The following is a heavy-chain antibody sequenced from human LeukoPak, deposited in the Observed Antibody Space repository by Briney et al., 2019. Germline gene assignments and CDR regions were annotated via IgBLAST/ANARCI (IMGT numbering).Heavy chain of an antibody. J-gene: IGHJ6*03. CDR2: IYYSGST. D-gene: IGHD2-2*01. Sequence: SETLSLTCSVSGGSINNYYWSWIRQPPGKGLEWIGNIYYSGSTNYNPSLKSRVSISVDTSKTQFSLKLSSVTAADTAVYYCARRHGRVVPAAMHDYYYMDVWGKGTTVTTSS. CDR1: GGSINNYY. V-gene: IGHV4-59*12. CDR3: ARRHGRVVPAAMHDYYYMDV.